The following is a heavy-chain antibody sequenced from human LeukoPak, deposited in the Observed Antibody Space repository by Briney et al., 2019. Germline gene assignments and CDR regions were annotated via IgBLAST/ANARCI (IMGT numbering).Heavy chain of an antibody. Sequence: GGSLRLSCGASGFTYSDYGMHWVRQAPGRGLEWVAFILNDGTWEYYPDSVKGRLTISRDNSRNTLYLQMNSVRLEDTAIYYCVKGGSISHNWFDSWGQGTLVTVAS. V-gene: IGHV3-30*02. D-gene: IGHD3-16*01. CDR2: ILNDGTWE. J-gene: IGHJ5*01. CDR3: VKGGSISHNWFDS. CDR1: GFTYSDYG.